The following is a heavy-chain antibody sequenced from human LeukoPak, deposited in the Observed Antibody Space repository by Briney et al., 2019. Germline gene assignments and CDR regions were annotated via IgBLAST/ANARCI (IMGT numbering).Heavy chain of an antibody. CDR3: ARVDPGGSGTY. Sequence: SETLSLTCTVSGGSISSSSYYWSWIRQPPGKGLEWIGEINHSGSTNYNPSLKSRVTISVDTSKNQFSLKLSSVTAADTAVYYCARVDPGGSGTYWGQGTLVTVSS. V-gene: IGHV4-39*07. CDR1: GGSISSSSYY. CDR2: INHSGST. D-gene: IGHD3-10*01. J-gene: IGHJ4*02.